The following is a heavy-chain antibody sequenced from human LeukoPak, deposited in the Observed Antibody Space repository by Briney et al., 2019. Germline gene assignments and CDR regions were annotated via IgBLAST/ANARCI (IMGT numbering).Heavy chain of an antibody. V-gene: IGHV3-48*03. CDR3: VLINREVGTSYGLPDL. D-gene: IGHD4-23*01. Sequence: GGSLRLSCAASGFTFGSSGFIFSDYELYWVRQAPGKGLEWVSYISSSGGTRYYADPVKGRFTVSRDNAKNSLYLQMNSLRAEDTAVYYCVLINREVGTSYGLPDLWGQGTLVTVSS. CDR1: GFTFGS. J-gene: IGHJ4*02. CDR2: ISSSGGTR.